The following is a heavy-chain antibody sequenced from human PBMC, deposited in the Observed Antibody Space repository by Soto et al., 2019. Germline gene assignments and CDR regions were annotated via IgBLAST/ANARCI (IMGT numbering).Heavy chain of an antibody. CDR3: ARATLRLDY. V-gene: IGHV1-18*01. Sequence: KACGEGIASRGSSWVRQAPGQGLEWMGWISAYNGNTNYAQKLQGRVTMTTDTSTSTAYMELRSLRSDDTAVYYCARATLRLDYWGPGTLVTVSS. D-gene: IGHD1-26*01. CDR2: ISAYNGNT. CDR1: GEGIASRG. J-gene: IGHJ4*02.